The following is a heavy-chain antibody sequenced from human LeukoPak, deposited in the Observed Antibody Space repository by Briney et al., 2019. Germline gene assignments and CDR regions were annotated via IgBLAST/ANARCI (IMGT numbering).Heavy chain of an antibody. Sequence: PSETLSLTCGVYGGSFSGFYCTWIRQPPGKGLEWIGEIHPSGSTNYNPSLLSRGPMSLDTSKNQFSLKLTSVTAADTAVYFCARGLDTYKSGIDWGQGTLVTVSS. CDR2: IHPSGST. CDR3: ARGLDTYKSGID. V-gene: IGHV4-34*01. J-gene: IGHJ4*02. D-gene: IGHD3-3*01. CDR1: GGSFSGFY.